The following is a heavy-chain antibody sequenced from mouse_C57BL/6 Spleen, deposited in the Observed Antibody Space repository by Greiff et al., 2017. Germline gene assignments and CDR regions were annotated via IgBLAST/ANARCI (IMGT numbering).Heavy chain of an antibody. CDR3: AREEPYAMDY. Sequence: QVQLKQSGAELARPGASVKLSCKASGYTFTSYGISWVKQRTGQGLEWIGEIYPRSGNTYYNEKFKGKATLTADKSSSTAYMELRSLTSEDSAVYFCAREEPYAMDYWGQGTSVTVSS. V-gene: IGHV1-81*01. J-gene: IGHJ4*01. CDR1: GYTFTSYG. CDR2: IYPRSGNT.